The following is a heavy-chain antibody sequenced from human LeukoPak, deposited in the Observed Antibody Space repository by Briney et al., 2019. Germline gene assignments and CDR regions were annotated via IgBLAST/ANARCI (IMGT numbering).Heavy chain of an antibody. V-gene: IGHV3-21*01. Sequence: GGSLRLSCAASGFTFSSYSMNWVRQAPGKGLEWVSSISSSSSYIYYADSVKGRFTISRDNAKNSLYLQMNSLRAEDTAVYYCARDLPSIAARFGLFDYWGQGTLVPVSS. CDR2: ISSSSSYI. CDR3: ARDLPSIAARFGLFDY. D-gene: IGHD6-6*01. J-gene: IGHJ4*02. CDR1: GFTFSSYS.